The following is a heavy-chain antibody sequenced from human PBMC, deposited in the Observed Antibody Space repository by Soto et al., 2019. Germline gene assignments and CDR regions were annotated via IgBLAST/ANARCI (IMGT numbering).Heavy chain of an antibody. J-gene: IGHJ4*02. CDR1: GFSFSSYW. V-gene: IGHV3-74*01. Sequence: GGSLRLSCVASGFSFSSYWMHWVRQAPGKGLVWVSCIKSDGSSTSYADSVKGRFTISRDNAKNTLYLQMNSLRVEDTAVYYCVRDGYSHFDYWGQGTLVTVSS. CDR2: IKSDGSST. D-gene: IGHD4-4*01. CDR3: VRDGYSHFDY.